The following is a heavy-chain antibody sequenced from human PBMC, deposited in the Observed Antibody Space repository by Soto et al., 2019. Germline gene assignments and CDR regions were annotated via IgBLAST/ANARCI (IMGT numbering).Heavy chain of an antibody. CDR1: VYTFTSYG. D-gene: IGHD3-22*01. V-gene: IGHV1-18*04. CDR2: ISAYNGNT. Sequence: ASVKVSCNASVYTFTSYGISWVRQAPGQGLEWMGWISAYNGNTNYAQKLQGRVTMTTDTSTSTAYMELRSLRSADTAVYYCAREVVPGWLDYWGQGTLVTVSS. J-gene: IGHJ4*02. CDR3: AREVVPGWLDY.